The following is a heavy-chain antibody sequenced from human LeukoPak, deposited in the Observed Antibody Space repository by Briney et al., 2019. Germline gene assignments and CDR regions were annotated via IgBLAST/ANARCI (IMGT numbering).Heavy chain of an antibody. Sequence: GGSLRLSCAASGFTFSSYAMSWVRQAPGKGLEWVSAISGNGGTTYYADSVKGRFIISRDNSKNTLYLQMNSLRAEDPAVYYCAKWGTWSLYYFDYWGQGTLVTVSS. J-gene: IGHJ4*02. D-gene: IGHD3-16*01. CDR1: GFTFSSYA. CDR2: ISGNGGTT. V-gene: IGHV3-23*01. CDR3: AKWGTWSLYYFDY.